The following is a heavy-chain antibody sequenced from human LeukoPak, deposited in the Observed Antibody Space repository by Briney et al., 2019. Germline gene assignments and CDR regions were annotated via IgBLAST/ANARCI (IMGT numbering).Heavy chain of an antibody. J-gene: IGHJ5*02. CDR2: IYYSGST. D-gene: IGHD6-13*01. CDR1: GGSISSYY. V-gene: IGHV4-59*01. Sequence: SETLSLTCTVSGGSISSYYWSWIRQPPGKGLEWIGYIYYSGSTNYNPSLKSRVTISVDTSKNQFSLKLSSVTAADTAVYYCARDLSSWAFDPWGQGTLVTVSS. CDR3: ARDLSSWAFDP.